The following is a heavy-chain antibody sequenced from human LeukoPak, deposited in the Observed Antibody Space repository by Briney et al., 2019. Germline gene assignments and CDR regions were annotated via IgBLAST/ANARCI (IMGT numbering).Heavy chain of an antibody. D-gene: IGHD4-23*01. V-gene: IGHV4-59*01. CDR3: ARAGYGGNQIDY. CDR1: GGSISSYY. CDR2: IYYSGST. J-gene: IGHJ4*02. Sequence: SETLSLTCTVSGGSISSYYWSWIRQPPGKGLEWIGYIYYSGSTNYNPSLRSRVTISVDTSKNQFSLKLSSVTAADTAVYYCARAGYGGNQIDYWGQGTLVTVSS.